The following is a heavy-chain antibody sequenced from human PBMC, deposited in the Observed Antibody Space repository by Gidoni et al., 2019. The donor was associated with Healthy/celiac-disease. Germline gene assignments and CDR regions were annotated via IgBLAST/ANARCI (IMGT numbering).Heavy chain of an antibody. CDR2: INAGNGNT. Sequence: QVQLVQSGAEVKKPGASVKVSCKASGYTFTSYAMHWVRQAPGQRLEWMGWINAGNGNTKYSQKFQGRVTITRETSASTAYMELSSLRSEDTAVYYCARDRDFWSGLLRQGGYFDYWGQGTLVTVSS. CDR3: ARDRDFWSGLLRQGGYFDY. D-gene: IGHD3-3*01. J-gene: IGHJ4*02. V-gene: IGHV1-3*01. CDR1: GYTFTSYA.